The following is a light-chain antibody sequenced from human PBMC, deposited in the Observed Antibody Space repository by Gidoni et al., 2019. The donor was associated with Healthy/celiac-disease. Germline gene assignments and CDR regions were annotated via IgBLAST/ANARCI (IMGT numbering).Light chain of an antibody. Sequence: DIQMTQSPSTLSASVGDRVTITCRASQSISSWLAWYQQKPGKAPKLLIYDVSSLESGVPSRFSGSVSGAEITLTISSLQPDDFATYYCQQYNSYSYTFGQGTKLEIK. CDR1: QSISSW. CDR3: QQYNSYSYT. CDR2: DVS. J-gene: IGKJ2*01. V-gene: IGKV1-5*01.